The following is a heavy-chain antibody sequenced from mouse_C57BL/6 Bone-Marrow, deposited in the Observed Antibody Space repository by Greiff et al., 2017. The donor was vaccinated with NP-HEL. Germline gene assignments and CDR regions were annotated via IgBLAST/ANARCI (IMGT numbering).Heavy chain of an antibody. V-gene: IGHV1-72*01. D-gene: IGHD2-4*01. CDR1: GYTFTSYW. CDR3: AYDSYWSFGV. Sequence: VQLQQPGVELVKPGASVKLSCKASGYTFTSYWMHWVKQRPGRGLEWIGRIDPTGGGTKYNEKFKGKATLTVDKPSSTAYMQLSSLTSEDSAVCNCAYDSYWSFGVWGTGATVTV. CDR2: IDPTGGGT. J-gene: IGHJ1*03.